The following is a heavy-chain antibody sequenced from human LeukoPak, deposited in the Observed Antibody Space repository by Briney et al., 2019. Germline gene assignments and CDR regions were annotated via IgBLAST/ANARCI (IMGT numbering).Heavy chain of an antibody. D-gene: IGHD3-3*01. CDR2: ISYDGSNK. Sequence: GGSLRLSCAASGFTFSSYAMHWVRQAPGKGLEWVAVISYDGSNKYYADSVKGRFTISRDNSKNTLYLQMNSLRAEDTAVYYCARSAQPARITIFGVVPGTGDNWFDPWGQGTLVTVSS. V-gene: IGHV3-30*04. CDR3: ARSAQPARITIFGVVPGTGDNWFDP. CDR1: GFTFSSYA. J-gene: IGHJ5*02.